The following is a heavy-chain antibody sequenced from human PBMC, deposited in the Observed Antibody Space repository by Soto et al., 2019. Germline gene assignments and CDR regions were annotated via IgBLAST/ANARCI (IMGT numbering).Heavy chain of an antibody. CDR3: ARDLRPSCSGGSCYSALWSWFDP. CDR2: INWNGGST. Sequence: PGGSLRLSCAASGFSFDDYGMSWVRQAPGKGLEWVPAINWNGGSTGYADSVKGRFTISRDNAKNSLYLQMNSLRAEDTALYHCARDLRPSCSGGSCYSALWSWFDPWGQGTLVTVSS. J-gene: IGHJ5*02. CDR1: GFSFDDYG. D-gene: IGHD2-15*01. V-gene: IGHV3-20*01.